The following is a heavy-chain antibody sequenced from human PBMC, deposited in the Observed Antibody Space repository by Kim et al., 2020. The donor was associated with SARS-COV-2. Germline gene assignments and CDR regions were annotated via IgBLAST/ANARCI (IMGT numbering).Heavy chain of an antibody. CDR1: GGSIKNYY. CDR3: ARHHGYSGAWDSLDF. CDR2: IYFKGRT. Sequence: SETLSLTCNVAGGSIKNYYWSWIRQTPGRGLEWIGYIYFKGRTNYNPSLNNRVTMSVDTPKNQFSLEVNSVTAADTAVYYCARHHGYSGAWDSLDFWGQGTPVTVSS. D-gene: IGHD5-12*01. V-gene: IGHV4-59*08. J-gene: IGHJ4*02.